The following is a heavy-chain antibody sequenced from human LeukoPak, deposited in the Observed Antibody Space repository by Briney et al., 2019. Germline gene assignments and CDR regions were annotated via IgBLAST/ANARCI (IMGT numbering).Heavy chain of an antibody. Sequence: ASVTVSCKASGGTFTIYAISWVRQAPGQGVEWMGWISAYNGNTNYAQKLQGRVTMTTDTSTSTAYMELRSLRSDDTAVYYCARYEWYSSSSGDYWGQGTLVTVSS. J-gene: IGHJ4*02. CDR1: GGTFTIYA. V-gene: IGHV1-18*01. CDR3: ARYEWYSSSSGDY. CDR2: ISAYNGNT. D-gene: IGHD6-6*01.